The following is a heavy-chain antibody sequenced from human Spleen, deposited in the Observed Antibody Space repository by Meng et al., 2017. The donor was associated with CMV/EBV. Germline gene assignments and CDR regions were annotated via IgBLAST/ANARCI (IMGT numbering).Heavy chain of an antibody. D-gene: IGHD6-19*01. CDR1: GDSISSYY. J-gene: IGHJ4*02. CDR2: ISNNGRT. V-gene: IGHV4-59*01. Sequence: SETLSLTCTVSGDSISSYYWNWIRQSPGKGLEWIGYISNNGRTNYNPSLKSRVTISVDTSKNHFSLKLTSVTAADTAVYYCEVIAVAGTGYWGQGTLVTVSS. CDR3: EVIAVAGTGY.